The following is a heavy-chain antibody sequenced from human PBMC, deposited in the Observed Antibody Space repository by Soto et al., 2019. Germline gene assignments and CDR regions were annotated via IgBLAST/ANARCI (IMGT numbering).Heavy chain of an antibody. CDR2: FDPEDGET. CDR1: GYTLTELS. Sequence: QVQLVQSGAEVKKPGASVKVSCKVSGYTLTELSMHWVRQAPGKGLEWMGGFDPEDGETIYAQKFQGRVTMTGDTSIDTAYMELSSLRSEDTAVYYCAGLWFGRNDSWGQGTLVTVSS. V-gene: IGHV1-24*01. CDR3: AGLWFGRNDS. D-gene: IGHD3-10*01. J-gene: IGHJ4*02.